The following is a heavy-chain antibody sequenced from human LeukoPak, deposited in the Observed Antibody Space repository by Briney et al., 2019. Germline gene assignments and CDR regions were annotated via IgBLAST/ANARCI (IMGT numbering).Heavy chain of an antibody. Sequence: SETLSLTCTVSGGSISSSSYYWGWIRQPPGKGLEWIGSIYYSGSTYYNPSLKSRVTISVDTSKNQVSLKLSSVTAADTAVYYCARTRRGRPYNLNPWTPPDYWGQGTLVTVSS. CDR2: IYYSGST. J-gene: IGHJ4*02. V-gene: IGHV4-39*07. CDR1: GGSISSSSYY. CDR3: ARTRRGRPYNLNPWTPPDY. D-gene: IGHD1-20*01.